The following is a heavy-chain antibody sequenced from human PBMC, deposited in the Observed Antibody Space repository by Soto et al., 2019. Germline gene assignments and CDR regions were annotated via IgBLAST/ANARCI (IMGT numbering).Heavy chain of an antibody. V-gene: IGHV4-30-2*01. Sequence: SETLSLSCAVSGGSISSGGYSWSWIRQPPGKGLEWIGYIYHSGSTYYNPSLKSRVTISVDRSKNQFSLKLSSVTAADTAVYYCARGPPFHWGQGTLVTVSS. CDR1: GGSISSGGYS. CDR3: ARGPPFH. J-gene: IGHJ4*02. D-gene: IGHD3-16*01. CDR2: IYHSGST.